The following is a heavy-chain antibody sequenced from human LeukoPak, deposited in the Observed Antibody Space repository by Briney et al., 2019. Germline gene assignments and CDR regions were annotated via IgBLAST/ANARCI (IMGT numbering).Heavy chain of an antibody. Sequence: HSSETLSLTCAVYGGSFSGYYWTWIRQPPGKGLEWVSAISGSGGSTYYADSVKGRFTISRDNSKNTLYLQMNSLRAEDTAVYYCAKAGPRRELTCCWFDPWGQGTLVTVSS. CDR1: GGSFSGYY. J-gene: IGHJ5*02. D-gene: IGHD1-26*01. V-gene: IGHV3-23*01. CDR3: AKAGPRRELTCCWFDP. CDR2: ISGSGGST.